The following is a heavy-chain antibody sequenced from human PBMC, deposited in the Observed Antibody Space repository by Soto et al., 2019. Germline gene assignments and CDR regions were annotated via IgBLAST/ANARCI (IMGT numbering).Heavy chain of an antibody. CDR3: ARDGVGSSWYYFAS. J-gene: IGHJ4*02. V-gene: IGHV4-31*03. CDR2: ISYSGDT. CDR1: GDSINSGNYY. D-gene: IGHD6-13*01. Sequence: QVQLQESGPGLVKPSQTLSLSCSVSGDSINSGNYYWNWIRHHPEKGLEWIGYISYSGDTYFNPSLKSRVNISLDTSKNQSSLRLQSVAAADTATYYCARDGVGSSWYYFASWGQGILVTISS.